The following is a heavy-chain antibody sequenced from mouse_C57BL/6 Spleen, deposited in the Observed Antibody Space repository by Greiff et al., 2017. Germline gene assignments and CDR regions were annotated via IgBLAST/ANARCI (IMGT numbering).Heavy chain of an antibody. V-gene: IGHV1-19*01. Sequence: VQLQQSGPVLVKPGASVKMSCKASGYTFTDYYMNWVKQSHGKSLEWIGVINPYNGGTSYNQKFKGKATLSVDKSSSTAYLELDSLTSEDSAVYYCARRGIYYCGSSPGYFDYWGQGTTLTVSS. CDR1: GYTFTDYY. CDR3: ARRGIYYCGSSPGYFDY. CDR2: INPYNGGT. J-gene: IGHJ2*01. D-gene: IGHD1-1*01.